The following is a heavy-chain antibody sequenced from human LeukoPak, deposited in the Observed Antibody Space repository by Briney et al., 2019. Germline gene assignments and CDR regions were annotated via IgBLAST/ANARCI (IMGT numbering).Heavy chain of an antibody. CDR3: ARASGHGMTTVTPSDY. Sequence: GASVKVSCKASGYTFTGYYMHWVRQAPGQGLEWMGWINPNSGGTNYAQKFQGRVTMTRDTSISTAYMELSRLRSDDTAVYYCARASGHGMTTVTPSDYWGQGTLVTVSS. D-gene: IGHD4-17*01. CDR2: INPNSGGT. V-gene: IGHV1-2*02. J-gene: IGHJ4*02. CDR1: GYTFTGYY.